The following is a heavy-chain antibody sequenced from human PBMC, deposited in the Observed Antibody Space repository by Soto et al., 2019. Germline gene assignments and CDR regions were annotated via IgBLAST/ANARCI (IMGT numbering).Heavy chain of an antibody. V-gene: IGHV3-23*01. Sequence: EVQLLESGGGLVQPGGSLRLSCAASGFTFSSYAMSWVRQAPGKGLEWVSAISGSGGSTYYADSVKCRFTISRDNSKNTLYLQMNSLRAEDTAVYYCAKDTHIVVVPAARAHAFDIWGKGTMVTVSS. J-gene: IGHJ3*02. CDR3: AKDTHIVVVPAARAHAFDI. D-gene: IGHD2-2*01. CDR1: GFTFSSYA. CDR2: ISGSGGST.